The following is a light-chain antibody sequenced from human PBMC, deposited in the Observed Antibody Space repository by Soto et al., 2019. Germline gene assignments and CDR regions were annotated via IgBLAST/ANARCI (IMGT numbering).Light chain of an antibody. V-gene: IGKV3-15*01. J-gene: IGKJ1*01. CDR3: QQYNTWWT. Sequence: EIVITQSPATLSVSPGERATLSCRASQSVSNNLAWYQQKPGQAPRLLIYGASTRATGVPDRFSGSGSGTEFSLTISSLQSEDFAVYYCQQYNTWWTFGQGTKVEIK. CDR2: GAS. CDR1: QSVSNN.